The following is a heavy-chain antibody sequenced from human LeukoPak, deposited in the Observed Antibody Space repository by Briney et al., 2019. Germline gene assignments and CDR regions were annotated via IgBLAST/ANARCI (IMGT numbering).Heavy chain of an antibody. Sequence: GGSLRLSCAASGFTVSSNYMSWLRQAPGRGLEWVTVIYSGGSTYYADSVKGRVTISRDNSKNTLYLQMNSRRADDTAAYYWARDSYVRGVISLRFHIWGQGTLVTVYS. CDR2: IYSGGST. CDR3: ARDSYVRGVISLRFHI. CDR1: GFTVSSNY. J-gene: IGHJ4*01. D-gene: IGHD3-10*02. V-gene: IGHV3-53*05.